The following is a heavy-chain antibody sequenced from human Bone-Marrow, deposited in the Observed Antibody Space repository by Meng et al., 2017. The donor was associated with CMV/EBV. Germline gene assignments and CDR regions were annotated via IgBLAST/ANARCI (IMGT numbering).Heavy chain of an antibody. J-gene: IGHJ4*02. D-gene: IGHD1-26*01. CDR2: IKEDGSDK. CDR1: GFTFSSYW. V-gene: IGHV3-7*01. CDR3: ATERLWGATALDY. Sequence: GESLKISCAASGFTFSSYWMSWVRQAPGRGLEWVANIKEDGSDKNYVDSVKGRFTISRDNAKNSLHLQMNSLRGEDTAVYYCATERLWGATALDYCGQGTLVTVSS.